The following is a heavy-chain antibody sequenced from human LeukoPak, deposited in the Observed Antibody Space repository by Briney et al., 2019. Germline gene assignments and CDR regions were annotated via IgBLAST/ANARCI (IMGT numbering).Heavy chain of an antibody. CDR1: GGSISSYY. D-gene: IGHD3-10*01. CDR3: ARDLFGRAQDAFDI. Sequence: SETLSLTCTVSGGSISSYYWSWIRQPAGKGLEWIGRIYTSGSTNYNPSLKSRVTMSADTSKNQFSLKLSSVTAADTAVYYCARDLFGRAQDAFDIWGQGTMVTVSS. CDR2: IYTSGST. J-gene: IGHJ3*02. V-gene: IGHV4-4*07.